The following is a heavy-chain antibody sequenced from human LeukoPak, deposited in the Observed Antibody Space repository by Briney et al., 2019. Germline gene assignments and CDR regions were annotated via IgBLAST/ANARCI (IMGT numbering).Heavy chain of an antibody. J-gene: IGHJ3*02. CDR2: IYTSGST. D-gene: IGHD2-15*01. CDR1: GGSISSYY. Sequence: SETLSLTCTVSGGSISSYYWSWIRQSAGKGPEWIGRIYTSGSTNYNPSLKSRVTMSVDTSKNQFSLKLSSVTAADTAVYYCARAPYSKDAFDIWGQGTMVTVSS. CDR3: ARAPYSKDAFDI. V-gene: IGHV4-4*07.